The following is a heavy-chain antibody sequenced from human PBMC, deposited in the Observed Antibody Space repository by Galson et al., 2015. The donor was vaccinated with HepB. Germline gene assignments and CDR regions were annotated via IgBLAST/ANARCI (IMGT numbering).Heavy chain of an antibody. Sequence: QSGAEVKKPGESLKISCQGSGYSFTTYWIAWVRQMPGKGLEWMGVIYPGDSDTRYSPSFQGQVTISADKSISTAYLQWSSLKASDTAMYYCARSSPAAHTYDDNKDGWGKGTTGTVSS. J-gene: IGHJ6*03. CDR1: GYSFTTYW. CDR3: ARSSPAAHTYDDNKDG. V-gene: IGHV5-51*01. CDR2: IYPGDSDT. D-gene: IGHD2-2*01.